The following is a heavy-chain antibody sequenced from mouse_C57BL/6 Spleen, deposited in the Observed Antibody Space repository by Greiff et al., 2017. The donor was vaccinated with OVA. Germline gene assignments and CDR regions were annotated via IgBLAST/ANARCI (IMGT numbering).Heavy chain of an antibody. D-gene: IGHD2-5*01. Sequence: QVQLQQPGAELVKPGASVKLSCKASGYTFTSYWMHWVKQRPGHGLEWIGMIHPNSGSTNYNEKFKSKATLTVDKSSSTAYMQLSSLTSEDSAVYYCARSGSNYDAMDYWGQGTSVTVSS. V-gene: IGHV1-64*01. CDR1: GYTFTSYW. CDR3: ARSGSNYDAMDY. CDR2: IHPNSGST. J-gene: IGHJ4*01.